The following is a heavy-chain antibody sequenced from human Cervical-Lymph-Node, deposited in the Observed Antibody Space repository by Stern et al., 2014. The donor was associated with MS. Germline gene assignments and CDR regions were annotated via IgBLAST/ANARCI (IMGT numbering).Heavy chain of an antibody. CDR3: ARDEHSLGS. V-gene: IGHV3-11*01. Sequence: VQLVESGGGLVKPGGSLRLSCPASGSFFGDHYMTWIRQAPGKGLEWVSYISGSGSTTYYADSVKGRFTISRDNAKNSLYLQMNGLRAEDTAVYYCARDEHSLGSWGQGTLVTVSS. CDR2: ISGSGSTT. D-gene: IGHD2-15*01. CDR1: GSFFGDHY. J-gene: IGHJ4*02.